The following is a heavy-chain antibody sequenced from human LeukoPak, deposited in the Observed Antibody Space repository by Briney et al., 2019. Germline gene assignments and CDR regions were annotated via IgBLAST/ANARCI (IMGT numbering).Heavy chain of an antibody. D-gene: IGHD5-18*01. Sequence: ASVKVSCKASEYTFTGYYMHWVRQAPGQGLEWMGWINPNSGGTNYAQNFQGRVTMTRDTSTSTAYMELSRLRSDDTAVYYCARRNTAMALCYWGQGTLVTVSS. CDR1: EYTFTGYY. V-gene: IGHV1-2*02. CDR3: ARRNTAMALCY. CDR2: INPNSGGT. J-gene: IGHJ4*02.